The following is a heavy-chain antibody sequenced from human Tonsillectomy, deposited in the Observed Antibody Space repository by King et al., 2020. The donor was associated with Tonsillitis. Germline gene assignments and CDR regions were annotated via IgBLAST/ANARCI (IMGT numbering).Heavy chain of an antibody. CDR1: GFIFTNAW. D-gene: IGHD3-9*01. Sequence: VQLVESGGGLVKPAGSLRLSCAASGFIFTNAWMNWVRQAPGKGLEWVGRIKSKTDGGTTDYAAPVKGRFTISRDDSKNTLYLQMNSLKTEDTAVYYCTTFLLTGYFPFDYWGQGTLVTVSS. V-gene: IGHV3-15*01. CDR3: TTFLLTGYFPFDY. J-gene: IGHJ4*02. CDR2: IKSKTDGGTT.